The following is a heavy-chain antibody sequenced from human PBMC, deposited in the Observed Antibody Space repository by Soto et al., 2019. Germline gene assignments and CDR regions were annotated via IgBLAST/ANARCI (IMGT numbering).Heavy chain of an antibody. Sequence: PSQPLSLTCAISGDSVSDNSAAWNWIRQSPSRGLEWLGRTYYRSKWYNDYAVSVKSRITVTPDTSKNQFSLHLNSVTPEDTAVYYXAREFPYYVSSDSYLDYWGQGALVTVSS. CDR1: GDSVSDNSAA. D-gene: IGHD3-16*01. J-gene: IGHJ4*02. CDR2: TYYRSKWYN. CDR3: AREFPYYVSSDSYLDY. V-gene: IGHV6-1*01.